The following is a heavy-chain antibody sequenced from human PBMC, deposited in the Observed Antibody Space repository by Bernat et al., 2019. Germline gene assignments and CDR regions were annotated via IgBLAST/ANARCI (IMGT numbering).Heavy chain of an antibody. CDR3: ARRRGSSWYGTSYYYYGMDV. Sequence: QVQLQQWGAGLLKPSETLSLTCAVYGGSFSGYYWSWICQPPGKGLEWIGEINHSGSTNYNPSLKSRVTISVDTSKNQFSLKLSSVTAADTAVYYCARRRGSSWYGTSYYYYGMDVWGQGTTVTVSS. V-gene: IGHV4-34*01. J-gene: IGHJ6*02. D-gene: IGHD6-13*01. CDR2: INHSGST. CDR1: GGSFSGYY.